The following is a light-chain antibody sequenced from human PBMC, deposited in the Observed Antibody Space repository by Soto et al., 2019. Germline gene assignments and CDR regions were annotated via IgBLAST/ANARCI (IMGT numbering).Light chain of an antibody. CDR1: SSDGGGYNY. CDR2: DVS. Sequence: QSALTQPASVSGSPGQSITISCTGTSSDGGGYNYVSWYQQHPGKAPKLMIYDVSNRPSGASNRFSGSKSGNTASLTISGLQAEDEADYHCSSHTPSSNYVFGPGTKVPVL. CDR3: SSHTPSSNYV. J-gene: IGLJ1*01. V-gene: IGLV2-14*01.